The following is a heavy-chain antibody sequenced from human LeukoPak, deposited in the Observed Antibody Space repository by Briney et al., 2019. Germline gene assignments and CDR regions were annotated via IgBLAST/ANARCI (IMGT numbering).Heavy chain of an antibody. CDR2: ISSSSSTI. D-gene: IGHD6-13*01. J-gene: IGHJ3*02. CDR3: ARGEGYSSSWYGEDDAFDI. Sequence: GGSLRLSCAASGFTFSSYSMNWVRQAPGKGLEWVSYISSSSSTIYYADSVKGRFTISRDNAKNSLYLQMNSLRAEDTAVYYCARGEGYSSSWYGEDDAFDIWGQGTMVTVSS. V-gene: IGHV3-48*04. CDR1: GFTFSSYS.